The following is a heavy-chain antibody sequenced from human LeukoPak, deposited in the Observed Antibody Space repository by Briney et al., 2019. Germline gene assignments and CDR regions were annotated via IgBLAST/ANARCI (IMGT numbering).Heavy chain of an antibody. CDR1: GGSFSGYY. CDR3: ARSGWPYYFDY. J-gene: IGHJ4*02. V-gene: IGHV4-34*01. Sequence: SETLSLTCTVYGGSFSGYYWSWIRQPPGKGLEWIGEINHSGSTNYNPSLKSRVTISVDTSKNQFSLKLSSVTAADTAVYYCARSGWPYYFDYWGQGTLVTVSS. D-gene: IGHD6-25*01. CDR2: INHSGST.